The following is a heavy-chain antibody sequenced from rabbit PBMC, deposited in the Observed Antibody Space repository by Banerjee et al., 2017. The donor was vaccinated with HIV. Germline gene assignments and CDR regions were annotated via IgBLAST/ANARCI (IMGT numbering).Heavy chain of an antibody. Sequence: QSLEESGGDLVKPGASLTLTCTASGFSLSSYYMCWVRQAPGKGLEWIACFVADSSGSTYYASWAKGRFTLSKTSSTTVTLQLTSLTAADTATYFCAREPYASSGFWGPGTLVTVS. V-gene: IGHV1S40*01. CDR2: FVADSSGST. D-gene: IGHD1-1*01. J-gene: IGHJ3*01. CDR3: AREPYASSGF. CDR1: GFSLSSYY.